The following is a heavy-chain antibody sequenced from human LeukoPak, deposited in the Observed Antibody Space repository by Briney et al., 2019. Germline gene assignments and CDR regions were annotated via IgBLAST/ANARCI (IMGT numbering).Heavy chain of an antibody. V-gene: IGHV3-48*02. D-gene: IGHD4-23*01. Sequence: TGGSLRLSCAASGLTFTGYSMIWVRQAPGKGLEWISFTTTSSNPIYYADSVKGRFTISRDNAKKSLYLQMDSLREEDTAVYYCARVGGATLVTMYFDYWGQGTLVTVSS. CDR2: TTTSSNPI. CDR1: GLTFTGYS. J-gene: IGHJ4*02. CDR3: ARVGGATLVTMYFDY.